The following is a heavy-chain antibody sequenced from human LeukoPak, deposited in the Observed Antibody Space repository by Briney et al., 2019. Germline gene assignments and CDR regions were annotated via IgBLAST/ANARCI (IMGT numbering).Heavy chain of an antibody. J-gene: IGHJ5*01. V-gene: IGHV4-39*01. CDR1: GGSISSSSDY. D-gene: IGHD6-13*01. CDR3: ARGGYSTSWFDY. Sequence: NPSETLSLTCTVPGGSISSSSDYWGRIRQPPGKGLEWIGTIYHRGSTPYNPSLRSRVTISVDTSKNQFSLKLSSVTAADTAVYYCARGGYSTSWFDYWGQRTLVTVSS. CDR2: IYHRGST.